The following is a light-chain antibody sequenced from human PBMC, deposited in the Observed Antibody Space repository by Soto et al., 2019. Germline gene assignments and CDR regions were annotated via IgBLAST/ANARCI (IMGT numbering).Light chain of an antibody. J-gene: IGKJ1*01. CDR3: QHYNNWHPWT. CDR1: QSVSSN. CDR2: GAS. Sequence: EIVMTQSPATLSVAPGERATLSCRASQSVSSNLAWYQQKPGQAPRLLIYGASTKATGIPARFSGSGSGTEFSLPISSRLSEDFAVYYCQHYNNWHPWTFGQGTRVEVK. V-gene: IGKV3-15*01.